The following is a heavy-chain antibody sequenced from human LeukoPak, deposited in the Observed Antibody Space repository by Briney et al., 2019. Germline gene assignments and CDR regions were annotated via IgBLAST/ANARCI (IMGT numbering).Heavy chain of an antibody. V-gene: IGHV4-31*03. J-gene: IGHJ4*02. D-gene: IGHD2-15*01. CDR1: GASISSGGYY. CDR2: ISYSGST. CDR3: AKQAVEGWYLGQFDY. Sequence: PSETLSLTCTVSGASISSGGYYWSCIRQHPGKGLEWIGYISYSGSTYYNPSLKSRVTISVDTSKNQFSLKLNSVTAADTAVYYCAKQAVEGWYLGQFDYWGQRTLVTVSS.